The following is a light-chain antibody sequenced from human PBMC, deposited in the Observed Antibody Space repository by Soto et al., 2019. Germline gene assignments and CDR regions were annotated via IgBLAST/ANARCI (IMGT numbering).Light chain of an antibody. CDR2: DAS. V-gene: IGKV3-11*01. CDR3: QQRRYWPVT. CDR1: QSVSSY. J-gene: IGKJ1*01. Sequence: EIVLTQSPAILSMSPGERATLSCRASQSVSSYFAWYQQKPGQPPRLLIYDASNKATGVPARFSGRGSGTDFPLTIISLEPEEFAVYYCQQRRYWPVTFGQGTKVELK.